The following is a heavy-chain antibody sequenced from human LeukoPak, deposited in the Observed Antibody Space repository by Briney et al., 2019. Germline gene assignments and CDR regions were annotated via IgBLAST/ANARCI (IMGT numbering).Heavy chain of an antibody. CDR1: GFTFSSYV. CDR3: AKKEAMIRGVPYYYDF. CDR2: ISGSGDDT. J-gene: IGHJ4*02. V-gene: IGHV3-23*01. D-gene: IGHD3-10*01. Sequence: PGGSLRLSCSASGFTFSSYVMTCVRQAPGQGLEWVSAISGSGDDTYYADSVKGRFTISRDNSKNTLYLQMNSLRAEDTAVYYCAKKEAMIRGVPYYYDFWGQGTLVTVSP.